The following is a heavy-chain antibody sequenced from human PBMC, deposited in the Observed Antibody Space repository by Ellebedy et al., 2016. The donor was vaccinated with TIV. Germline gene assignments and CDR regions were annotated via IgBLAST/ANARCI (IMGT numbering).Heavy chain of an antibody. D-gene: IGHD3-9*01. Sequence: ASVKVSCKASGYTFTSYYMHWVRQAPGQGLEWMGWINPNSGGTNYAQKFQGRVTMTRDTSISTAYMELSRLRSDDTAVYYCARQVLDGSGYFDLWGRGTLVTVSS. CDR2: INPNSGGT. CDR1: GYTFTSYY. CDR3: ARQVLDGSGYFDL. J-gene: IGHJ2*01. V-gene: IGHV1-2*02.